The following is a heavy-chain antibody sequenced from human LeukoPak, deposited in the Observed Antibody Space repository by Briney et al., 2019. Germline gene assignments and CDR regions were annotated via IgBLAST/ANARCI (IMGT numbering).Heavy chain of an antibody. Sequence: SETLSLTCTVSGGSISSYYWSWIRQPPGKGLEWIGGIHYSGNTYYNPSLKSRVTISVDTSKNQFSLKLSSVTAADTAVYYCARLGAGPTYYDFWSGYSSFYFDYWGQGTLVTVSS. V-gene: IGHV4-59*05. D-gene: IGHD3-3*01. CDR3: ARLGAGPTYYDFWSGYSSFYFDY. CDR2: IHYSGNT. CDR1: GGSISSYY. J-gene: IGHJ4*02.